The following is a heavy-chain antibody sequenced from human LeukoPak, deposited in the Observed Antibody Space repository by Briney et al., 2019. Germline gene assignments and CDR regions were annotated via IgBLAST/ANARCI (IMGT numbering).Heavy chain of an antibody. CDR2: ISAYNGNT. V-gene: IGHV1-18*01. CDR1: GGTFSSYA. J-gene: IGHJ3*02. D-gene: IGHD7-27*01. Sequence: ASVKVSCKASGGTFSSYAISWVRQAPGQGLEWMGWISAYNGNTNYAQKLQGRVTMTTDTSTSTAYMELRSLRSDDTAVYYCARDRTQLLTGANDAFDIWGQGTMVTVSS. CDR3: ARDRTQLLTGANDAFDI.